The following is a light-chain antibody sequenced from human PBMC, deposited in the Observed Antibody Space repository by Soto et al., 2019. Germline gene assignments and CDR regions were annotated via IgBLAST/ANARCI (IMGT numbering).Light chain of an antibody. V-gene: IGKV1-39*01. CDR3: QQSYIIPLI. CDR1: QNIEYY. Sequence: IQMTQSPPSLSASVGDRVTMTCRASQNIEYYLNWYQQKPGKPPRLLIFAVSSLQSGVPSRFSGSKSGTDFSLTIDGLEEDDFATYYCQQSYIIPLIFGPGTKV. CDR2: AVS. J-gene: IGKJ3*01.